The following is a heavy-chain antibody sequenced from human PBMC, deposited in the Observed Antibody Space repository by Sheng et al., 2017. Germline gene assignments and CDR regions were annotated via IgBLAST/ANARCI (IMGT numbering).Heavy chain of an antibody. D-gene: IGHD2-21*02. CDR2: IYHSGST. CDR3: ARVAVTAIPY. CDR1: GFSISSGYY. V-gene: IGHV4-38-2*02. J-gene: IGHJ4*02. Sequence: QVQLQESGPGLVRPSETLSLTCTVSGFSISSGYYWGWVRQPPGKGLECIVTIYHSGSTYYNPSLKGRVTISVDTSKNQFSLRLSSVTAADTAVYYCARVAVTAIPYWGQGTLVTVSS.